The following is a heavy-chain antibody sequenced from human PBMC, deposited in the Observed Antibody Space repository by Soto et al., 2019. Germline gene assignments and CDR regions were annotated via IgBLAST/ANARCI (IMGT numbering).Heavy chain of an antibody. D-gene: IGHD2-8*01. Sequence: PGGSLRLSCAASGFTFSSYWMHWVRQAPGKGLVWVSRINSDGSSTSYADSVKGRFTISRDNAKNTLYLQMNSLRAEDTAVYYCARDLGVLRYCTNGVCYTGVYYYYGMDVWGQGTTVTVSS. J-gene: IGHJ6*02. CDR1: GFTFSSYW. V-gene: IGHV3-74*01. CDR2: INSDGSST. CDR3: ARDLGVLRYCTNGVCYTGVYYYYGMDV.